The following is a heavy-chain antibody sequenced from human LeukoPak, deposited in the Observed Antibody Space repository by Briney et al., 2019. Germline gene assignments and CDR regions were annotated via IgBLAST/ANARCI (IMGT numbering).Heavy chain of an antibody. V-gene: IGHV4-59*01. D-gene: IGHD3-22*01. CDR2: IYYSGSI. CDR1: GGSISSYY. CDR3: ARVSYYYDSSGYHYYFDF. J-gene: IGHJ4*02. Sequence: PSETLSLTCTVSGGSISSYYWSWIRRPPGKGLGWIGYIYYSGSINYNPSLKSRVTISVDTSKNQFSLKLSSVTAADTAVYYCARVSYYYDSSGYHYYFDFWGQGTLVTVSS.